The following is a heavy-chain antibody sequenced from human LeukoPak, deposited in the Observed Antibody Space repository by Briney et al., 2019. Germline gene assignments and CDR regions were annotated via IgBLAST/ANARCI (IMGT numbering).Heavy chain of an antibody. Sequence: GGSLRLSCAASGFTFSDDYMSWIRHAPGKGLELVSYISSSCNTIYYADTVKGRFTISRDNAKNSLYLQMNSLRSDDTAVYYCARARLYFDYWGQGTLVTVSS. V-gene: IGHV3-11*04. CDR3: ARARLYFDY. J-gene: IGHJ4*02. CDR2: ISSSCNTI. CDR1: GFTFSDDY.